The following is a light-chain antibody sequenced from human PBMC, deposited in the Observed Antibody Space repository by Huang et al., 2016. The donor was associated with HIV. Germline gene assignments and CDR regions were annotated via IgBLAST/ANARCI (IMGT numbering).Light chain of an antibody. CDR1: QSVSSN. CDR2: GAS. V-gene: IGKV3-15*01. CDR3: QQYNNWPRT. Sequence: EIVMTQSPATLSVSPGERATLSCRASQSVSSNLAWYQQKPGQAPRLLSYGASTRATGIPDRFSGSGSGTEFTLTISSLQSEDFAVYYCQQYNNWPRTFGQGTKLEIK. J-gene: IGKJ2*01.